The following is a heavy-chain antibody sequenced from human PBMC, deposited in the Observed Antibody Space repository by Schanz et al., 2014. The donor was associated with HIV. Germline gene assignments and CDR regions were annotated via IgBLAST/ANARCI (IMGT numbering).Heavy chain of an antibody. CDR1: GFTFDDYA. V-gene: IGHV3-9*01. J-gene: IGHJ6*02. Sequence: EVQLVESGGGLVQPGRSLRLSCAASGFTFDDYAMHWVRQVPGKGLEWVSGITWNSITIDYADSVKGRFTISRDNAKNSLYLQMNSLRAEDTAVYYCAKVLIPMIAVPYYGMDVWGQGTTVTVSS. CDR3: AKVLIPMIAVPYYGMDV. CDR2: ITWNSITI. D-gene: IGHD3-22*01.